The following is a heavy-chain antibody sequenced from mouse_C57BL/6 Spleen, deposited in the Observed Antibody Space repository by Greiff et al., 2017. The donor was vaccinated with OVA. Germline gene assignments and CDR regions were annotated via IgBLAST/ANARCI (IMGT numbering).Heavy chain of an antibody. V-gene: IGHV14-3*01. Sequence: EVQLQQSVAELVRPGASVKLSCTASGFNIKNTYMHWVKQRPEQGLEWIGRIDPANGNTKYAPKFQGKATITADTSSNTAYLQLSSLTSEDTAIYYCASPITTVVARYYAMDYWGQGTSVTVSS. D-gene: IGHD1-1*01. CDR3: ASPITTVVARYYAMDY. CDR1: GFNIKNTY. J-gene: IGHJ4*01. CDR2: IDPANGNT.